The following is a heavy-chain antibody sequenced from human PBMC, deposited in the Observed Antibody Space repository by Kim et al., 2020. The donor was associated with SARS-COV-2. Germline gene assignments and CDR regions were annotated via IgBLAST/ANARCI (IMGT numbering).Heavy chain of an antibody. D-gene: IGHD6-19*01. Sequence: SLKSRVTISVDTSKNQFSLKLSSVTAADTAVYYCARPHYSSGWYLGGFDYWGQGTLVTVSS. CDR3: ARPHYSSGWYLGGFDY. J-gene: IGHJ4*02. V-gene: IGHV4-39*01.